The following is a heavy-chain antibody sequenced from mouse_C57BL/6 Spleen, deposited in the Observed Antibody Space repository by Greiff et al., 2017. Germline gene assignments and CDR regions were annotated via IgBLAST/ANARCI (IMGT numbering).Heavy chain of an antibody. CDR3: ARRTSPAWFAY. D-gene: IGHD6-1*01. J-gene: IGHJ3*01. Sequence: VQLQQPGAELVRPGSSVKLSCKASGYTFTSYWMDWVKQRPGQGLEWIGNIDPSDSETHYNQKFKDKATLTVDKSSSTAYMQLSSLTSEDSAVYYCARRTSPAWFAYWGQGTLVTVSA. V-gene: IGHV1-61*01. CDR2: IDPSDSET. CDR1: GYTFTSYW.